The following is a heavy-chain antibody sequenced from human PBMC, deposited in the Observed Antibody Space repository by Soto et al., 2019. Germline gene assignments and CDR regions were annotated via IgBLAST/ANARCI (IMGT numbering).Heavy chain of an antibody. Sequence: QPGGSLRLSCEVSGFRFDDYGMHWVRQAPGKGLEWTAGISRDSRSISYGASMKGRFTISRDNAKNSLYLQLNSLRADDTAFYYCVKDALTTVAYYFDYWGQGALVTVSS. CDR1: GFRFDDYG. V-gene: IGHV3-9*01. J-gene: IGHJ4*02. CDR3: VKDALTTVAYYFDY. D-gene: IGHD4-17*01. CDR2: ISRDSRSI.